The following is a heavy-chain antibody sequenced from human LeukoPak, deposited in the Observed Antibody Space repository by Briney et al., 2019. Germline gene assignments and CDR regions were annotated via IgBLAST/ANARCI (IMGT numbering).Heavy chain of an antibody. V-gene: IGHV3-30*18. Sequence: GGSLRLSCVGSGFTFSRYWLNWVRQAPGKGLEWVAIISHDGSSKYYGDTVKGRFTISRDNSKNTLYLQMNSLRAEDTAVYYCAKEGFDSWGQGTLVTVSS. CDR1: GFTFSRYW. J-gene: IGHJ4*02. CDR3: AKEGFDS. CDR2: ISHDGSSK.